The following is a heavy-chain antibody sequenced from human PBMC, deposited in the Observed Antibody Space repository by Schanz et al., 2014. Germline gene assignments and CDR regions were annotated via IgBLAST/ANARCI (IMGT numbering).Heavy chain of an antibody. CDR1: GFTFGDYA. CDR3: AKGRFGELSAFDI. J-gene: IGHJ3*02. V-gene: IGHV3-23*01. CDR2: INTGVNT. D-gene: IGHD3-10*01. Sequence: EVQLLESGGGLVQPGGSLRLSCAASGFTFGDYAMTWVRQAPGKGLEGVSAINTGVNTYYADSVRGRFTMSRNNSKNTLYLQMNSLRAGDAAVYYCAKGRFGELSAFDIWGQGTMVTVSS.